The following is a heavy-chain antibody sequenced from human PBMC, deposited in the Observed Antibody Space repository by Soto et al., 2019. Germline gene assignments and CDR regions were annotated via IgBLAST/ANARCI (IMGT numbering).Heavy chain of an antibody. CDR3: ARDCYAFWSGYYRSCYFDY. CDR2: ISAYNGNT. Sequence: QVQLVQSGAEVKKPGASVKVSCKASGYTFTSYGISWVRQAPGQGLEWMGWISAYNGNTNYAQKLQGRVTMTTDTSTSTAYMELRSLSSDDTAVYYCARDCYAFWSGYYRSCYFDYWGQGTLVTVSS. V-gene: IGHV1-18*01. CDR1: GYTFTSYG. D-gene: IGHD3-3*01. J-gene: IGHJ4*02.